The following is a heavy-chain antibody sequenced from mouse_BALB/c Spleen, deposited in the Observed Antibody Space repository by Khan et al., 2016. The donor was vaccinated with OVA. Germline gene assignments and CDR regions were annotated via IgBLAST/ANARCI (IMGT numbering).Heavy chain of an antibody. V-gene: IGHV2-6-1*01. CDR3: ARQPYDHVYVVDY. CDR2: NWSYGRP. CDR1: GFSLTNYG. Sequence: VQLHESGPGLVAPSQSLSITCTISGFSLTNYGVHWVRQPPGKGLEWLVVNWSYGRPTYNSAFKSRLTITNDNSKNHDFLNMNTLQSADTAIYFFARQPYDHVYVVDYWGQGTSVTVSS. J-gene: IGHJ4*01. D-gene: IGHD2-12*01.